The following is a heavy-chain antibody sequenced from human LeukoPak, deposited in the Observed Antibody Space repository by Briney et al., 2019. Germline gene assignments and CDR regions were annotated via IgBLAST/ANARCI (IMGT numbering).Heavy chain of an antibody. V-gene: IGHV3-23*01. J-gene: IGHJ4*02. Sequence: GGSLRLSCVASGFTFSNYAVSWVRQAPGKGLEWVSAITGSGTNRYYADSLKGRFTTSRDNSKNTVFLQMNSLRHEDTAIYYCVIWGDYDVLTGYYVPDYWGQGTLVTVAS. CDR2: ITGSGTNR. CDR3: VIWGDYDVLTGYYVPDY. CDR1: GFTFSNYA. D-gene: IGHD3-9*01.